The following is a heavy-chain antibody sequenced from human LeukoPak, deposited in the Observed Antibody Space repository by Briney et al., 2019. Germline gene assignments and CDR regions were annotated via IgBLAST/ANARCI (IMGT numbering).Heavy chain of an antibody. CDR1: GFTFSSNW. Sequence: GGSLRLSCAASGFTFSSNWMNWVRQAPGKGLVWVSRINSDGSSTDYADSVKGRVTISRDNAKNTLYLQMNSLRAEDTAVYYCVRAGVQWLDYFDHWGQGTLVTVSS. D-gene: IGHD6-19*01. CDR2: INSDGSST. V-gene: IGHV3-74*01. CDR3: VRAGVQWLDYFDH. J-gene: IGHJ4*02.